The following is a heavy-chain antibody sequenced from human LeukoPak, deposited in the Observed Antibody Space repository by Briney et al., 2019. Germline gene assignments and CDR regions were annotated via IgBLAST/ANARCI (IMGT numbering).Heavy chain of an antibody. CDR3: ASHRKDGSGSYFDY. CDR1: GFTFSSYW. CDR2: IKQDGSEK. V-gene: IGHV3-7*05. J-gene: IGHJ4*02. D-gene: IGHD3-10*01. Sequence: GGSLRLSCAASGFTFSSYWMSWVRQAPRKGLEWVANIKQDGSEKYYVDSVKGRFTISRDNSKNTLYLQMNSLSAEDTAVYYCASHRKDGSGSYFDYWGQGTLVTVSS.